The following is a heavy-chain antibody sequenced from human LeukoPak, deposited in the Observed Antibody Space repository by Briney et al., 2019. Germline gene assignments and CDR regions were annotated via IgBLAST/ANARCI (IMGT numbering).Heavy chain of an antibody. Sequence: GASVKVSCKASGGTFSSYAISWVRQAPGQGLEWMGGIIPVFGTANYAQKFQGRVTITTDESTSTAYMELSSLRSEDTAVYYCARGITMVRGAQRYYFDYWGQGTLVTVFS. D-gene: IGHD3-10*01. CDR2: IIPVFGTA. J-gene: IGHJ4*02. V-gene: IGHV1-69*05. CDR1: GGTFSSYA. CDR3: ARGITMVRGAQRYYFDY.